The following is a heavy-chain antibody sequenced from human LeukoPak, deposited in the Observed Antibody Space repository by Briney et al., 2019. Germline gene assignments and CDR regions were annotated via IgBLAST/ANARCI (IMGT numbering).Heavy chain of an antibody. CDR3: AKEGIAELTHNWFDP. J-gene: IGHJ5*02. CDR2: ISGSGGST. V-gene: IGHV3-23*01. CDR1: GFTFSSYA. Sequence: PGGSLRLSCAASGFTFSSYAMSWVRQAPGKGLEWVSAISGSGGSTYYADSVKGRFTISRDNSKNTLYLQMNSLGAEDTAVYYCAKEGIAELTHNWFDPWGQGTLVTVSS. D-gene: IGHD6-13*01.